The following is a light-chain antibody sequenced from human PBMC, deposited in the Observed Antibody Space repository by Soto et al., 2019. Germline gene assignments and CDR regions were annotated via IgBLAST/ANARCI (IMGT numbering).Light chain of an antibody. J-gene: IGKJ5*01. CDR3: QQLNNFPLT. Sequence: EIVMTQSPATLSVSPGERATLSCRASQSVSSNLAWYQQKPGQAPRLLIYGASTRAAGIPARFSVSGSGTEFTLTISSLQSEDFATYYCQQLNNFPLTFGQGTRLEIK. V-gene: IGKV3-15*01. CDR2: GAS. CDR1: QSVSSN.